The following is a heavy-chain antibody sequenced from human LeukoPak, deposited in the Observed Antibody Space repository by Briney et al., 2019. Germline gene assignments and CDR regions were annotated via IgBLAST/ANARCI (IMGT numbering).Heavy chain of an antibody. CDR1: GGSISSSSYY. J-gene: IGHJ6*03. Sequence: SETLSLTCTVSGGSISSSSYYWGWIRQPPGKGLEWSGSIYYSGSTYYNPSLKSRVTISVDTSKNQFSLKLSSVTAADTAVYYCARESSSSPRGYYYMDVWGKGTTVTASS. CDR2: IYYSGST. D-gene: IGHD6-6*01. CDR3: ARESSSSPRGYYYMDV. V-gene: IGHV4-39*01.